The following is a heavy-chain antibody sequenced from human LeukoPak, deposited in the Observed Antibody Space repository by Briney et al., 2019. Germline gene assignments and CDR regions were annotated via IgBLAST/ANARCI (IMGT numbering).Heavy chain of an antibody. CDR3: ARVWYSGSYPVDY. V-gene: IGHV3-11*01. CDR1: GFICSDYY. Sequence: GGSLRLSCAASGFICSDYYMNWIRQAPGKGLEWVSYISSSGSNIYYADSVKGRFTISRDNAKNSLYLQMNSLRAEDTAVYYCARVWYSGSYPVDYWGQGTLITVSS. J-gene: IGHJ4*02. CDR2: ISSSGSNI. D-gene: IGHD1-26*01.